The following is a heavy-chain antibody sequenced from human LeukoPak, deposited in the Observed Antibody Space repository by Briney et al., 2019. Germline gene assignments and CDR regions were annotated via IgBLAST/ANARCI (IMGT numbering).Heavy chain of an antibody. CDR3: STEDKYCGGANCGKY. V-gene: IGHV1-2*02. Sequence: GSSVKVSCKTSGYTFTNYYVHWVRQAPGQGLEWMGYIIPDSGGADYGQRFQGRVTMTRDKSISTVYMELSSLRSDDTAVYYCSTEDKYCGGANCGKYWGQGTLVTVSS. J-gene: IGHJ4*02. CDR2: IIPDSGGA. CDR1: GYTFTNYY. D-gene: IGHD2-21*01.